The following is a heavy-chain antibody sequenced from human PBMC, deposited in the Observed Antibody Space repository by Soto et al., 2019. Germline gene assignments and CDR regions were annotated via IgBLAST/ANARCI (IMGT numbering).Heavy chain of an antibody. J-gene: IGHJ4*02. D-gene: IGHD3-10*01. CDR3: ASSYGSGYRAFDY. Sequence: QVQLVQSGAEVKRPGSSVKVSCKASGDTFTFYSINWVRQAPGLGLEWMGRINPILSMSNYAQRFQGRVTMTADTSTSTAYMELSSLRAEDTATYYCASSYGSGYRAFDYWGQGALVTVSS. CDR2: INPILSMS. V-gene: IGHV1-69*02. CDR1: GDTFTFYS.